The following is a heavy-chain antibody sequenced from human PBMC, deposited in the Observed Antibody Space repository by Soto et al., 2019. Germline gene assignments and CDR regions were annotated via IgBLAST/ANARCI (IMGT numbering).Heavy chain of an antibody. J-gene: IGHJ6*03. CDR1: GGSLSDYF. Sequence: SETLSLTCGVAGGSLSDYFWSWIRQPPGMALEWIGEIYHLGSINYNPSLKSRVTMSVDTSKNQFSLTLNSVTAADTATYYCARGGISHWAYFYYMDVWDRGTTVTVSS. CDR3: ARGGISHWAYFYYMDV. V-gene: IGHV4-34*01. CDR2: IYHLGSI. D-gene: IGHD2-21*01.